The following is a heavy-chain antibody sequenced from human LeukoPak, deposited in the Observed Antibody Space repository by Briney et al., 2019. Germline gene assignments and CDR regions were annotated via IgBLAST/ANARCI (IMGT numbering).Heavy chain of an antibody. Sequence: GASVKVSCKASGYTFTSYDINWVRQATGQGLEWMGWMNPNSGSTGYAQKFQGRVTMTRDTSINTAYMEVRRLTSDDTAVYYCARERGTLAVAGDAVDIWGQGTMVTVSS. CDR2: MNPNSGST. D-gene: IGHD6-19*01. J-gene: IGHJ3*02. CDR1: GYTFTSYD. V-gene: IGHV1-8*02. CDR3: ARERGTLAVAGDAVDI.